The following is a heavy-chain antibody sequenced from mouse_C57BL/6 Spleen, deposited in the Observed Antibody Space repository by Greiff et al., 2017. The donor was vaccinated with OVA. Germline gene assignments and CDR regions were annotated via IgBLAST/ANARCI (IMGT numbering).Heavy chain of an antibody. V-gene: IGHV5-17*01. J-gene: IGHJ3*01. CDR2: ISSGSSTI. D-gene: IGHD2-4*01. CDR3: ARPLYDYDGEGFAY. Sequence: EVKVEESGGGLVKPGGSLKLSCAASGFTFSDYGMHWVRQAPEKGLEWVAYISSGSSTIYYADTVKGRFTISRDNAKNTLFLQMTSLRSEDTAMYYCARPLYDYDGEGFAYWGQVTLVTVSA. CDR1: GFTFSDYG.